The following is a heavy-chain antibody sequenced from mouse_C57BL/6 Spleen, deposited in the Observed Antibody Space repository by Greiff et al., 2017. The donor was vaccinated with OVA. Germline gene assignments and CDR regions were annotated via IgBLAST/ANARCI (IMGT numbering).Heavy chain of an antibody. Sequence: QVQLQQSGAELMKPGASVKLSCKATGYTFTGYWIEWVKQRPGHGLEWIGEILPGSGSTNYNEKFKGKATFTADTSSNTAYMQLSSLTTEDSAIYYCAVGEYYYGSTYYFDYWGQGTTLTVSS. J-gene: IGHJ2*01. D-gene: IGHD1-1*01. CDR3: AVGEYYYGSTYYFDY. CDR1: GYTFTGYW. V-gene: IGHV1-9*01. CDR2: ILPGSGST.